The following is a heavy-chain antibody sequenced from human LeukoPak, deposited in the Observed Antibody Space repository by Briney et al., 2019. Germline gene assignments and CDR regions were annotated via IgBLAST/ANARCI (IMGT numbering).Heavy chain of an antibody. J-gene: IGHJ6*03. CDR3: ARVYELREEDYYYYMDV. Sequence: GGSLRLSCAASGFTFSSYWMSWVRQAPGKGLEWVANIKQDGSEKYYVDSVKGRFTISRDNAKNSLYLQMNSLRAEDTALYYCARVYELREEDYYYYMDVWGKGTTVTVSS. CDR2: IKQDGSEK. V-gene: IGHV3-7*03. D-gene: IGHD5/OR15-5a*01. CDR1: GFTFSSYW.